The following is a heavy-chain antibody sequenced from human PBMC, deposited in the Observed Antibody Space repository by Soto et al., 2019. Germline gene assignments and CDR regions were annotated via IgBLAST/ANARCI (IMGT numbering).Heavy chain of an antibody. V-gene: IGHV4-30-4*01. CDR3: ARFVRWRQSNPTGIFDY. CDR1: GGSISIGNFS. D-gene: IGHD2-15*01. J-gene: IGHJ4*02. CDR2: IYYSGST. Sequence: SETLSITCTFSGGSISIGNFSLNWIRQPPGKGLEWIGYIYYSGSTFYNPSLKSRITISVDTSRNQFSLKLSSVTAADTAVYYCARFVRWRQSNPTGIFDYWGQGTMVTVSS.